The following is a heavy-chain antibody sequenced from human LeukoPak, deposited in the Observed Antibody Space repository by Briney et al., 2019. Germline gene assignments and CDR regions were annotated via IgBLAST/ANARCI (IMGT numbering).Heavy chain of an antibody. D-gene: IGHD2-2*01. J-gene: IGHJ6*03. CDR2: IYTSGST. V-gene: IGHV4-4*07. CDR1: GGSISSYY. CDR3: ARELVVPAAMTDPTPEKYYYYMDV. Sequence: NASETLSLTCTVSGGSISSYYWSWIRQPAGKGLEWIGRIYTSGSTNYNPSLKSRVTISVDTSKNQFSLKLSSVTAADTAVYYCARELVVPAAMTDPTPEKYYYYMDVWGKGTTVTVSS.